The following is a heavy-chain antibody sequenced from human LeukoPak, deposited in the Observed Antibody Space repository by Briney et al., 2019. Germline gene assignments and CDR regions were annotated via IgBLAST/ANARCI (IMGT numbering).Heavy chain of an antibody. Sequence: GGSLRLTCAAPGFIFDNYAIHWVRQAPGKGLEWVSLISGDGGSTFYADSVRGRFTISRDNSKNTLYLQMNSLRAEDTAVYYCAKAHSGSYYLDAFDIWGQGTMVTVSS. D-gene: IGHD1-26*01. J-gene: IGHJ3*02. CDR3: AKAHSGSYYLDAFDI. CDR2: ISGDGGST. V-gene: IGHV3-43*02. CDR1: GFIFDNYA.